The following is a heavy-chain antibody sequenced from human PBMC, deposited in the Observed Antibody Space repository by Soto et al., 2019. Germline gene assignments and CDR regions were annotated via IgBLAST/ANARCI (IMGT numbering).Heavy chain of an antibody. J-gene: IGHJ4*02. CDR3: AKDERRDYDFWSGSWNY. D-gene: IGHD3-3*01. V-gene: IGHV1-46*01. CDR2: INPSGGST. CDR1: GYTFTSYY. Sequence: GASVKVSCKASGYTFTSYYMHWVRQAPGQGLEWMGKINPSGGSTSYAQKFQGRVTMTRDTSTSTVYMELSSLRSEDTAVYYCAKDERRDYDFWSGSWNYWGQGTLVTVSS.